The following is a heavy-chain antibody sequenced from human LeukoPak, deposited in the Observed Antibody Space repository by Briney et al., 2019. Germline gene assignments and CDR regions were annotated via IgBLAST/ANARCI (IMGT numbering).Heavy chain of an antibody. D-gene: IGHD3-22*01. CDR3: AKFDSTSYFAVDY. Sequence: PGGSLRLSCAASGFTFSTYGMYWARQAPGKGLEWVAFIRSDESKKYYADSVKGRFTISRDNSKNTLYMQMNSLRTEDTALYYCAKFDSTSYFAVDYWGQGTLVTVSS. CDR1: GFTFSTYG. V-gene: IGHV3-30*02. J-gene: IGHJ4*02. CDR2: IRSDESKK.